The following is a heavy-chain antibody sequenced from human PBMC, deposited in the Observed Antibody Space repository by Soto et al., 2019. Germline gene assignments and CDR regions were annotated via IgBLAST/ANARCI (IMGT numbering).Heavy chain of an antibody. V-gene: IGHV1-18*01. Sequence: QVQLVQSGDEVKKPGASVKVSCKASGYIFVNYGIAWVRQAPGQGLEWMGWISPYNGNTHSASKVQGRLTMTTDTPTTTSYTSLGSLTSGDTAVYYSAMVDNYVTPTPQDVWGQGTTVTVSS. CDR1: GYIFVNYG. J-gene: IGHJ6*02. CDR2: ISPYNGNT. D-gene: IGHD3-16*01. CDR3: AMVDNYVTPTPQDV.